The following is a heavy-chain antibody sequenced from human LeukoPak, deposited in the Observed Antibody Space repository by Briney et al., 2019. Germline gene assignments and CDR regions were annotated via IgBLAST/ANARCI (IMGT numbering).Heavy chain of an antibody. V-gene: IGHV3-30*18. CDR3: AKNGPVVLVTAPFDY. Sequence: GGSLRLSCAASGFTFSSYAMSWVRQAPGKGLEWVAVISYDGSNKYYADSVKGRFTISRDNSKNTLYLQMNSLRAEDTAVYYCAKNGPVVLVTAPFDYWGQGTLVTVSS. J-gene: IGHJ4*02. D-gene: IGHD2-21*02. CDR1: GFTFSSYA. CDR2: ISYDGSNK.